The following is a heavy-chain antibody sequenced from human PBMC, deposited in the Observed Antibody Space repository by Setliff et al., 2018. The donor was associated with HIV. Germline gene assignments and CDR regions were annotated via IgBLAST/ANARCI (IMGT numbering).Heavy chain of an antibody. Sequence: SETLSLTCTVSGGSISSYYWSWIREHPGKGLEWIGYIYHSGSTYYNPSLKSRVTISMDTSKNDFSLRLTSVAAADRAVYFCAGSVPRSGQGTFDYWGRGILVTVSS. V-gene: IGHV4-59*12. CDR3: AGSVPRSGQGTFDY. D-gene: IGHD2-15*01. CDR1: GGSISSYY. CDR2: IYHSGST. J-gene: IGHJ4*02.